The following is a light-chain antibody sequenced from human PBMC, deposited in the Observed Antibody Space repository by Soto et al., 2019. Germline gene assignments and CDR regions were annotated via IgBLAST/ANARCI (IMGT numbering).Light chain of an antibody. CDR3: QHYHNWPLYT. J-gene: IGKJ2*01. CDR1: QTVSSN. Sequence: EIVVTQSPATLSVSPGERATLSCRASQTVSSNLAWYQQKPGQAPRLLIYGASTRATGIPARFSGSGSGTEFTLTIGSLQSEDFAVYYCQHYHNWPLYTFGQGTKLEIK. V-gene: IGKV3-15*01. CDR2: GAS.